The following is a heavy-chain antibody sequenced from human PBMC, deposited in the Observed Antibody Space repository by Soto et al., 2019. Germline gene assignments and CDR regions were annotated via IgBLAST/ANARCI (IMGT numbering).Heavy chain of an antibody. D-gene: IGHD3-22*01. CDR2: ISYDGSNK. V-gene: IGHV3-30*18. CDR1: GFTFSSYG. CDR3: AKDRHYYESSGHDY. Sequence: QVQLVESGGGVVQPGRSLRLSCAASGFTFSSYGMHWVRQAPGKGLEWVAVISYDGSNKYYADSVKGRFTISRDNSKNTLYLQMNSLRAEDTAVYYCAKDRHYYESSGHDYWGQGTLVTVSS. J-gene: IGHJ4*02.